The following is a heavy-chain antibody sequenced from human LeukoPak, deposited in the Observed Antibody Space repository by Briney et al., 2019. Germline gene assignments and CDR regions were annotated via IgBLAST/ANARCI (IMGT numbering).Heavy chain of an antibody. J-gene: IGHJ3*02. CDR1: GGSISSLF. CDR3: ARGGLAARRGAFEI. Sequence: PSETLSLTCSVSGGSISSLFWTWIRQPPGKGLEWIGYVYYSGNTNYNPSLRSRVTISIDTSKNQLSPNPKSVTTAHTPINNCARGGLAARRGAFEIWGQGTVVSVSS. V-gene: IGHV4-59*11. CDR2: VYYSGNT. D-gene: IGHD6-6*01.